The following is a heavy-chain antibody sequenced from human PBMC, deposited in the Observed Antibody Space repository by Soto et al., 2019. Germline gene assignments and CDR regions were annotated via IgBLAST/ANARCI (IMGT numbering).Heavy chain of an antibody. CDR2: FRSSGDDGTT. Sequence: GGSLRLSCAASGFTFSSYSMSWVRQAPGKGLEWVSGFRSSGDDGTTYYADSVKGRFTISRDNSKNTLYLQMNSLRAEDTAVYYCAKDRRDSSGYPESGPLNYGMDVWGQGTTVTVSS. J-gene: IGHJ6*02. CDR3: AKDRRDSSGYPESGPLNYGMDV. CDR1: GFTFSSYS. V-gene: IGHV3-23*01. D-gene: IGHD3-22*01.